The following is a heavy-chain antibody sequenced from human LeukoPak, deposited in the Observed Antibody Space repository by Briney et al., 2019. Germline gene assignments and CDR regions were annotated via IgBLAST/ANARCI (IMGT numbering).Heavy chain of an antibody. CDR1: GYTFTGYY. D-gene: IGHD3-10*01. Sequence: ASVKVSCKASGYTFTGYYMHWVRQAPGQGLEWMGWINPNSGGTNYAQKFQGRVTMTRDTSISTAYMELSRLRSDDTAVYYCAREYSVRGNWFDPWGQGTLVTVSS. CDR3: AREYSVRGNWFDP. V-gene: IGHV1-2*02. CDR2: INPNSGGT. J-gene: IGHJ5*02.